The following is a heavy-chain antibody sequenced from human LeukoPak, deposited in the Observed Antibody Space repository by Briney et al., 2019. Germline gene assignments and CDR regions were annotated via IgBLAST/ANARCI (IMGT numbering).Heavy chain of an antibody. CDR1: GYTITSYY. Sequence: GASVKVSCKASGYTITSYYMHWVRQAPGQGLEWMGIINPSGGSTSYEQKFQGRVTMTRDMSTSTVYMELSSLRSDDTAVYYCARDWSIAARQPEFIDYWGQGTLVTVSS. CDR3: ARDWSIAARQPEFIDY. D-gene: IGHD6-6*01. V-gene: IGHV1-46*01. CDR2: INPSGGST. J-gene: IGHJ4*02.